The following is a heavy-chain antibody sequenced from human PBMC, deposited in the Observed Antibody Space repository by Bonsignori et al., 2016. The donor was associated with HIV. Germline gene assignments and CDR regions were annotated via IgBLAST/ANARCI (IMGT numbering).Heavy chain of an antibody. CDR1: GGSISSSSYY. V-gene: IGHV4-39*07. D-gene: IGHD1-26*01. CDR2: IYYSGST. Sequence: SETLSLTCTVSGGSISSSSYYWGWIRQPPGKGLEWIGSIYYSGSTYYNPSLKSRVTISVDTSKNQFSLKLSSVTAADTAVYYCARVGAYPTWFDPWGQGTLVTVSS. J-gene: IGHJ5*02. CDR3: ARVGAYPTWFDP.